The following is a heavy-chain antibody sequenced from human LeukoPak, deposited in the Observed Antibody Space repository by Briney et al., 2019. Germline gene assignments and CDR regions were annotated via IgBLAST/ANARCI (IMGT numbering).Heavy chain of an antibody. D-gene: IGHD2-2*01. CDR1: GFTFSSYS. CDR2: ISSSSSYI. CDR3: ATYCSSTSCYVLSRAFQH. V-gene: IGHV3-21*01. Sequence: PGGSLRLSCAASGFTFSSYSMNWVRQAPGKGLEWVSSISSSSSYIYYADSVKGRFTISRDNAKNSLYLQMNSLRAEDTAVYYCATYCSSTSCYVLSRAFQHWGQGTLVTVSS. J-gene: IGHJ1*01.